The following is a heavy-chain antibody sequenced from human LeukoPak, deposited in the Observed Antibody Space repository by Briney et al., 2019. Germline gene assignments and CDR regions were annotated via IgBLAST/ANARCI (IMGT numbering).Heavy chain of an antibody. CDR1: GLTFSNYW. CDR3: AKALGIAVAGNAFDI. V-gene: IGHV3-74*01. Sequence: GGSLRLSCVASGLTFSNYWMHWVRQAPGQGLVWVSRITSDGSTTDYADSVKGRFTISRDNAKNTLYLQMNSLRAEDTAVYYCAKALGIAVAGNAFDIWGQGTMVTVSS. J-gene: IGHJ3*02. D-gene: IGHD6-19*01. CDR2: ITSDGSTT.